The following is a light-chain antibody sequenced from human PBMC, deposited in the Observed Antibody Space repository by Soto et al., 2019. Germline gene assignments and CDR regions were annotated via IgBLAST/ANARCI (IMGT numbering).Light chain of an antibody. Sequence: GSPGQSITISCTGTSSDVGAYNYVSWYLQHPGKAPKLMIYDVSYRPSGVSNRFSGSKSGNTASLTISGLQAEDEADNYCSSYTSSTTQVFGTGTKVTVL. CDR1: SSDVGAYNY. CDR2: DVS. J-gene: IGLJ1*01. V-gene: IGLV2-14*04. CDR3: SSYTSSTTQV.